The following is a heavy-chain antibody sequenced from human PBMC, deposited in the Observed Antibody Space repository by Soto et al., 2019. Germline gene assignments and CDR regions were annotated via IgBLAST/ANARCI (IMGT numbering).Heavy chain of an antibody. V-gene: IGHV4-30-2*01. J-gene: IGHJ4*02. Sequence: QLQESGSGLVKPSETLSLTCSVSRGSITDGGYAWSWLRQPPGKGLEWIGFTYDSGTTFYNASLMSRVTISIDTAKNQFSLNLRSVTAADTAVYYCARGGGNWVPFDCWGQGTLVTVSS. CDR2: TYDSGTT. CDR3: ARGGGNWVPFDC. D-gene: IGHD7-27*01. CDR1: RGSITDGGYA.